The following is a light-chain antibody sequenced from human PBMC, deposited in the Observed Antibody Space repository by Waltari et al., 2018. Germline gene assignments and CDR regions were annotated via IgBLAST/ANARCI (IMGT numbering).Light chain of an antibody. V-gene: IGLV1-51*01. CDR2: GND. J-gene: IGLJ2*01. CDR3: GTWDNTLSAV. Sequence: SVLTQPPSVSAAPGQKVTISCSGSTSNIGNNYVSWYQQFPGAAPKVLIYGNDNRTTGIPDRLSGSKSGTLATLDSTGLQTGDEADYYCGTWDNTLSAVFGGGTKVTVL. CDR1: TSNIGNNY.